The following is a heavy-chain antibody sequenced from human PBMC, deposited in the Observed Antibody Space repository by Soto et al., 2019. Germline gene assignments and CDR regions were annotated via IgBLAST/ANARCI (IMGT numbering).Heavy chain of an antibody. CDR2: MKEDGTEA. CDR3: ARDAGFWSGSDY. D-gene: IGHD3-3*01. J-gene: IGHJ4*02. Sequence: GGSLRLSCEASGFTFSNYWMSWVRQAPGKGLEWVASMKEDGTEAYFVDSVKGRFTISRDNAKNSLYLQMNSLRAEDTAVYYCARDAGFWSGSDYWGQGTLVTVSS. CDR1: GFTFSNYW. V-gene: IGHV3-7*01.